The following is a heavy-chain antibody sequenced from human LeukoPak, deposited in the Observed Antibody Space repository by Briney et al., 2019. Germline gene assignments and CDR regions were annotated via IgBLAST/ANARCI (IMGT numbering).Heavy chain of an antibody. D-gene: IGHD4-23*01. J-gene: IGHJ4*02. CDR3: ARERPDYGGNVDH. CDR2: ISSNGDNT. Sequence: GGSLRLSCAASGFTFNNYPIHWVRQAPGKGLEYVSAISSNGDNTYYANSVKGRFTVSRDNSKNTVYLQMGSLRPDDMAVYYCARERPDYGGNVDHWGQGTLVTVSS. V-gene: IGHV3-64*01. CDR1: GFTFNNYP.